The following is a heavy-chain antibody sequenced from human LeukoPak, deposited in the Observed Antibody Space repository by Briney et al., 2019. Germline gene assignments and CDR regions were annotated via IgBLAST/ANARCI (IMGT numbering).Heavy chain of an antibody. Sequence: SETLSLTCTVSGGSISSSSYYWGWIRQPPGKGLEWIGSIYYSGSTYYNPSLKSRVTISVDTSKNQFSLKLSSVTAADTAVYYCAREHRIAAVWDYWGQGTLVTVSS. CDR1: GGSISSSSYY. CDR2: IYYSGST. CDR3: AREHRIAAVWDY. V-gene: IGHV4-39*07. J-gene: IGHJ4*02. D-gene: IGHD6-13*01.